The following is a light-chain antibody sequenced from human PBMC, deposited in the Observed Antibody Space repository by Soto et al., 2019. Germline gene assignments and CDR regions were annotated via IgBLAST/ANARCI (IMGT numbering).Light chain of an antibody. CDR1: QSISSNH. CDR2: GAS. Sequence: EIVLTQSPGTLSVSPGERATLSCRASQSISSNHLAWYLQKPGQAPRLLIYGASSRATGIPDRFSGSGSGTPFTLTISRLEPEDSAIYYCQQYLGWTFGQGTKVEIK. J-gene: IGKJ1*01. V-gene: IGKV3-20*01. CDR3: QQYLGWT.